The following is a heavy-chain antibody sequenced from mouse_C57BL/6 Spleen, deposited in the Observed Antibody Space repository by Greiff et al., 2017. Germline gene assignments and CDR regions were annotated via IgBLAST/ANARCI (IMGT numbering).Heavy chain of an antibody. V-gene: IGHV1-18*01. D-gene: IGHD2-1*01. CDR3: ARSRNGNYDVYAMDY. Sequence: EVQLQQSGPELVKPGASVKIPCKASGYTFTDYNMDWVKQSHGKSLEWIGDINPNNGGTIYNQKFKGKATLTVDKSSSTAYMELRSLTSEDTAVYYCARSRNGNYDVYAMDYWGQGTSVTVSS. CDR1: GYTFTDYN. CDR2: INPNNGGT. J-gene: IGHJ4*01.